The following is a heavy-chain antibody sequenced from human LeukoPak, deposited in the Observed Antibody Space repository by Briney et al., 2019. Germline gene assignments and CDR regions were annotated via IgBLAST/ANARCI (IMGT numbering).Heavy chain of an antibody. CDR1: GYSFTSYW. Sequence: GESLKISCKGSGYSFTSYWIGWVRQMPGKGLEWMGIIYPGDSDTRYSPSFQGQVTISADKSISTASLQWSSLKASDAAMYYCARLSAVPRGEFDYWGQGTLVTVSS. J-gene: IGHJ4*02. CDR2: IYPGDSDT. V-gene: IGHV5-51*01. D-gene: IGHD3-16*01. CDR3: ARLSAVPRGEFDY.